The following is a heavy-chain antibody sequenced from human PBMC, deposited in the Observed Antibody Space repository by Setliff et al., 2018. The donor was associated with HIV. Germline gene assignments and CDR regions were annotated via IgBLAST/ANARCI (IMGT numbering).Heavy chain of an antibody. CDR3: ATWTRAETSENFQH. Sequence: GESLTISCKASGYSFTIYWIGWVRQMPGKGLEWMGVIYPGDSDTRYSPSFQGQVTISADKSLTTAYVQWSSLKASDTAMYYCATWTRAETSENFQHWGQGTLVTVSS. V-gene: IGHV5-51*01. J-gene: IGHJ1*01. D-gene: IGHD4-17*01. CDR2: IYPGDSDT. CDR1: GYSFTIYW.